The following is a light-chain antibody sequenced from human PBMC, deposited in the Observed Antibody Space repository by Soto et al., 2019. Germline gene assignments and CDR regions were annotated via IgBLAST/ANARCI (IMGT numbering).Light chain of an antibody. J-gene: IGKJ2*01. V-gene: IGKV3-20*01. CDR3: QQYGTSPVT. CDR1: QTVSNTY. Sequence: EIVLTQSPGTLSLSPGERATLSCRANQTVSNTYLAWYQHKPGQDPRLLIYGASDRATGIPDRFSGSGSVTDFTLTISSLAPEDFALYFCQQYGTSPVTFGQGTKPEI. CDR2: GAS.